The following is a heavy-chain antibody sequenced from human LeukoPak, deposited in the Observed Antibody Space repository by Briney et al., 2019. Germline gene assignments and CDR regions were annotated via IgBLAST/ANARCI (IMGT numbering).Heavy chain of an antibody. V-gene: IGHV6-1*01. CDR2: TCYRSKWYN. CDR1: GDTVSSNSAT. CDR3: AREGSSGYLFDY. Sequence: SQTLSLTCAISGDTVSSNSATWDWIRQSPSRGLEWLGRTCYRSKWYNDYAVSVKSRITINPDTSKNQFSLQLSSVTPEDTAVYYCAREGSSGYLFDYWGQGSLVTVSS. J-gene: IGHJ4*02. D-gene: IGHD3-22*01.